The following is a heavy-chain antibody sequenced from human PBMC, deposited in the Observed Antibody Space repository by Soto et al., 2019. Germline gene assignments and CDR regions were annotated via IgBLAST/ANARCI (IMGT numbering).Heavy chain of an antibody. D-gene: IGHD2-2*01. V-gene: IGHV4-39*01. CDR3: ASPSFVVVPAAMPGAFDI. CDR1: GGSISSSSYY. J-gene: IGHJ3*02. Sequence: SQTLSLTCTVSGGSISSSSYYWGWIRQPPGKGLEWIGSIYYSGSTYYNPSLKSRVTISVDTSKNQFSLKLSSVTAADTAVYYCASPSFVVVPAAMPGAFDIWGQGTMVTVSS. CDR2: IYYSGST.